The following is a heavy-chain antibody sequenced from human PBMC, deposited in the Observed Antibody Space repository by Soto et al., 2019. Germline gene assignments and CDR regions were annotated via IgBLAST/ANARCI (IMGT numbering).Heavy chain of an antibody. CDR2: INAGNGNT. V-gene: IGHV1-3*01. J-gene: IGHJ4*02. CDR3: AAQYNEYYFDY. D-gene: IGHD1-1*01. CDR1: GYTFTSYA. Sequence: QVQLVQSGAEVKKPGASVKVSCKASGYTFTSYAMHWVRLAPGQRLEWMGWINAGNGNTKYSQKFQGRVTITRDTSASTAYMELSSLRSEDTAVYYCAAQYNEYYFDYWGQGTLVTVSS.